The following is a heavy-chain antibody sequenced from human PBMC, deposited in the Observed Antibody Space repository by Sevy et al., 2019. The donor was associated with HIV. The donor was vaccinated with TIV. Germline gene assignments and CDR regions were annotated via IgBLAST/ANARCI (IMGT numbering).Heavy chain of an antibody. CDR2: IYHSGYT. CDR3: ARGGETTRGFDP. CDR1: GGSISSVNW. J-gene: IGHJ5*02. V-gene: IGHV4-4*02. Sequence: SETLSLTCAVSGGSISSVNWWHWVRPPPGKGLEWIGEIYHSGYTNYNPSLKSRVTISVDNSKNQFSLKLSFVTAADTAVYYCARGGETTRGFDPWGQGSLVTVSS. D-gene: IGHD3-16*01.